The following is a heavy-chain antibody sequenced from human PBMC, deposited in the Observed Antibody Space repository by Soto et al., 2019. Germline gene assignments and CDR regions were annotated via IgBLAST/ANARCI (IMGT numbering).Heavy chain of an antibody. V-gene: IGHV3-23*01. D-gene: IGHD4-17*01. CDR1: GFTFTTYA. Sequence: EVQLLESGGGLVQPGGSLRLSCAASGFTFTTYAMSWVRQPPGKGLEWVSGISSSGDIPYYADSVKGRFTISRDQSKKTLYLQMNSLRPEDTALYYCAKVNSIVGDGDHDYWGQGTLVSVSS. CDR3: AKVNSIVGDGDHDY. J-gene: IGHJ4*02. CDR2: ISSSGDIP.